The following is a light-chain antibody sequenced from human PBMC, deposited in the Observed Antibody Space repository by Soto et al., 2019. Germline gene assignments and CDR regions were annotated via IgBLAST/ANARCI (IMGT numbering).Light chain of an antibody. CDR1: SSDVGDYDY. V-gene: IGLV2-11*01. CDR3: CSYAGSYTLYV. J-gene: IGLJ1*01. Sequence: QSALTQPASVSGSPGQSITISCTGTSSDVGDYDYVSWYQHHPAKAPKLMIYDVSKRPSGVPDRFSGSRSGNTASLTISGLQAEDEADYYCCSYAGSYTLYVFGTGTKVTVL. CDR2: DVS.